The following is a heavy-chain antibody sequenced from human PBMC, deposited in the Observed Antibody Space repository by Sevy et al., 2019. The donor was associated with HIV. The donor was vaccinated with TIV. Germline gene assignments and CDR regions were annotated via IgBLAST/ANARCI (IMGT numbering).Heavy chain of an antibody. CDR2: IWYDGSNK. CDR1: GFTFSNYG. Sequence: GGSLRLSCAGSGFTFSNYGMHWVRQAPGKGLEWVAIIWYDGSNKYYTESVKGRFTISRDNSKNMLYLQMNSLRAEDTAVYYCAKVLARGVAVAGSAWGMDVWGQGTTVTVSS. V-gene: IGHV3-33*06. D-gene: IGHD6-19*01. CDR3: AKVLARGVAVAGSAWGMDV. J-gene: IGHJ6*02.